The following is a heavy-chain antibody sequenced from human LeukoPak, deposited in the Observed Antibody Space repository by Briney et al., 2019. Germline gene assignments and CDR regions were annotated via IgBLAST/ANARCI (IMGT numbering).Heavy chain of an antibody. CDR3: ARELDV. CDR1: GFTFSSYW. V-gene: IGHV3-7*03. Sequence: GGSLRLSCAASGFTFSSYWMNWARQAPGKGLEWVASINHNGNVNYYVDSVKGRFTISRDNAKNSLYLQMSNLRAEDTAVYFCARELDVWGQGTTVTVSS. J-gene: IGHJ6*02. CDR2: INHNGNVN.